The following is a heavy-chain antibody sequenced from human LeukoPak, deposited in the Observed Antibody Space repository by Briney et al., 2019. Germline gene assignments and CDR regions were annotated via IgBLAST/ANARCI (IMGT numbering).Heavy chain of an antibody. D-gene: IGHD3-10*01. Sequence: SETLSLTCTVSGGSISPLYWGWIRQPPGKGLEFIGYIYYSGTTNYNPSLRSRVTLSVDTSKNQFSLKLSPVTAADTAVYYCARGGVAAKYYFDYWGPGTLVTVSS. CDR3: ARGGVAAKYYFDY. J-gene: IGHJ4*02. CDR2: IYYSGTT. CDR1: GGSISPLY. V-gene: IGHV4-59*11.